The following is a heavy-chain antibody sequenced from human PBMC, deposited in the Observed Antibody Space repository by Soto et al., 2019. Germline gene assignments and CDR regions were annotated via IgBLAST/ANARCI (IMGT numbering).Heavy chain of an antibody. CDR2: IIPRIDSA. Sequence: QVQLVQSGAEVKEPGSSVKVSCKASGGTFSTYAISWVRQAPGQGLEWMGGIIPRIDSANYAQKFQGRATITADESTSTAYMELSSLRSEDTAIYYCARDRYQQNDDYYFESAYWGQGTLVTVSS. D-gene: IGHD2-21*01. V-gene: IGHV1-69*12. CDR3: ARDRYQQNDDYYFESAY. J-gene: IGHJ4*02. CDR1: GGTFSTYA.